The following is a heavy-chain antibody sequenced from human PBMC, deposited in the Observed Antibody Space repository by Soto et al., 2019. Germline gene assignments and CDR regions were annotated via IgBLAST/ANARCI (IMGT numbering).Heavy chain of an antibody. V-gene: IGHV1-69*13. Sequence: ASVKVSCKASGGTFSSYAISWVRQAPGQGLEWMGGIIPIFGTANYAQKFQGRVTITADESTSTAYMELSSLRSEDTAVYYCARRLATYYYYYGMDGWGQGTTVAVSS. J-gene: IGHJ6*02. CDR3: ARRLATYYYYYGMDG. D-gene: IGHD6-19*01. CDR2: IIPIFGTA. CDR1: GGTFSSYA.